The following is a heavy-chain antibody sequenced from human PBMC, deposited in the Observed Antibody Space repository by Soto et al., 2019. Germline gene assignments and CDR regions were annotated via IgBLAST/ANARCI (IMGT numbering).Heavy chain of an antibody. Sequence: VQMVQSGAEVKEPGSSVKVSCTNSGDTFSHYVMSWVRQAPGQGLEWMGSLAPISGSPNYAERFEGRLTISADAGMSTMYMELRSLKYDDTAVYYCARIGVGSRRWGQGTMVTVSS. V-gene: IGHV1-69*18. J-gene: IGHJ3*01. D-gene: IGHD1-26*01. CDR2: LAPISGSP. CDR3: ARIGVGSRR. CDR1: GDTFSHYV.